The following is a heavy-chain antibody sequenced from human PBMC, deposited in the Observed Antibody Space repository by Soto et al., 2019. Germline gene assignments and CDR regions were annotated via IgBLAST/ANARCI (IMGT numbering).Heavy chain of an antibody. J-gene: IGHJ6*02. CDR1: GFSFSSST. V-gene: IGHV3-48*02. D-gene: IGHD1-1*01. Sequence: GGSLRLSCAASGFSFSSSTMNWVRQAPGKGLEWVSYISNGSTTIYYAESVKGRFTISRDNGKNSLYLQMNSLRDEDTAVYYCARVRRNDASDYYGMDVWGQGTTVTVSS. CDR3: ARVRRNDASDYYGMDV. CDR2: ISNGSTTI.